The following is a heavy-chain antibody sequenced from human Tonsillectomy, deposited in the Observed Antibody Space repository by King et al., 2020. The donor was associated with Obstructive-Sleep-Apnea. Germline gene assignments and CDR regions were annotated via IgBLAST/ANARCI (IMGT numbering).Heavy chain of an antibody. CDR2: IYYSGST. J-gene: IGHJ4*02. D-gene: IGHD3-22*01. CDR3: ARSPGKDSSGYYYHRIPLYFDY. CDR1: GGSISSSSYY. Sequence: QLQESGPGLEKPSETLSLTCTVSGGSISSSSYYWGWIRQPPGKGLEWIGSIYYSGSTYYNPSLKSRVTISVDTSKNQFSLKLSSVTAADTAVYYCARSPGKDSSGYYYHRIPLYFDYWGQGTLVTVSS. V-gene: IGHV4-39*07.